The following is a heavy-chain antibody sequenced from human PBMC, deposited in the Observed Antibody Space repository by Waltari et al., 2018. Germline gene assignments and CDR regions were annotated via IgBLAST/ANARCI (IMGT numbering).Heavy chain of an antibody. CDR2: INPNSGGT. J-gene: IGHJ6*03. CDR3: ARDRIAAAGWGDYYYMDV. CDR1: GYTFTGYY. V-gene: IGHV1-2*06. Sequence: QVQLVQSGAEVKKPGASVKVSCMASGYTFTGYYMHWVRKDPGHGLEWMGRINPNSGGTNYAQKFQGRVTMTRDTSINTAYMELSRLRSDDTAVYYCARDRIAAAGWGDYYYMDVWGKGTTVTVSS. D-gene: IGHD6-13*01.